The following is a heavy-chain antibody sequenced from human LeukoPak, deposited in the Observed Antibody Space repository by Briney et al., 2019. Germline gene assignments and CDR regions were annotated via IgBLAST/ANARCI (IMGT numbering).Heavy chain of an antibody. CDR2: IYTSGST. D-gene: IGHD3-22*01. Sequence: SETLSLTCTVSGGSISSGNYHWSWIRQPAGKGLEWIGRIYTSGSTNYNPSLKSRVTISVDTSKNQFSLKLSSVTAADTAVYYCARATYYYDSSGYFFDYWGQGTLVTVSS. CDR3: ARATYYYDSSGYFFDY. CDR1: GGSISSGNYH. V-gene: IGHV4-61*02. J-gene: IGHJ4*02.